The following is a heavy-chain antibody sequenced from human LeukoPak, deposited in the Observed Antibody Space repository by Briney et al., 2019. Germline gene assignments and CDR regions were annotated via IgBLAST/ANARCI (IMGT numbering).Heavy chain of an antibody. CDR3: AKDPRLRFLEWTYYYMDV. CDR1: GFTFSSYA. J-gene: IGHJ6*03. CDR2: ISGSGGST. Sequence: GGSLRLSCAASGFTFSSYAMSWVRQAPGKGLEWVSAISGSGGSTYYADSVKGRFTISRDNSKNTLYLQMNSLRAEDTAVYYCAKDPRLRFLEWTYYYMDVWGKGTTVTVSS. D-gene: IGHD3-3*01. V-gene: IGHV3-23*01.